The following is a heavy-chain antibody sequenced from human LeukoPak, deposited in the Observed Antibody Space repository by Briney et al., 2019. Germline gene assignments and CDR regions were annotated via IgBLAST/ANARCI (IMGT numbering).Heavy chain of an antibody. D-gene: IGHD2-2*02. CDR1: GYTFTSYY. CDR2: VNPSGGTT. CDR3: AREAGILDY. V-gene: IGHV1-46*01. Sequence: ASVKVSCKASGYTFTSYYLHWMRQAPGQGLEWMGIVNPSGGTTNYAQKFQGRVTLTRDTSTSTVYMVLSSLRSEDTAVYYCAREAGILDYWGQGTLVTVSS. J-gene: IGHJ4*02.